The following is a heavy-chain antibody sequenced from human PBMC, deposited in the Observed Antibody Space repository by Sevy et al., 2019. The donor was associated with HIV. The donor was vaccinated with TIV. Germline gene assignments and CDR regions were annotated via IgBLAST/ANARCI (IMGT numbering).Heavy chain of an antibody. CDR1: GYKVDMYG. Sequence: ASVKVSCKISGYKVDMYGIAWVRQAPGQGLEWMGWISTYNGNTNYAQNFQGRVTMTTDTYTSVVYMELGGLRPDDTADYYCARATGMAVAGTGRYFDFWGQGTLVTVSS. J-gene: IGHJ4*01. CDR3: ARATGMAVAGTGRYFDF. V-gene: IGHV1-18*04. D-gene: IGHD6-19*01. CDR2: ISTYNGNT.